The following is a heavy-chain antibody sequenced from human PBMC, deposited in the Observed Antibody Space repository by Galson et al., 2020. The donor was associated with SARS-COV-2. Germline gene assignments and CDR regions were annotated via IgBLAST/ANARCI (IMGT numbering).Heavy chain of an antibody. CDR3: ARDDTPRGLSRLFDY. D-gene: IGHD3-16*02. CDR2: IWYDGSNK. J-gene: IGHJ4*02. CDR1: GFTFSSYG. Sequence: GGSLRLSCAASGFTFSSYGMHWVRQAPGKGLEWVAVIWYDGSNKYYADSVKGRFTISRDNSKNTLYLQMNSLRAEDTAVYYCARDDTPRGLSRLFDYWGQGTLVTVSS. V-gene: IGHV3-33*01.